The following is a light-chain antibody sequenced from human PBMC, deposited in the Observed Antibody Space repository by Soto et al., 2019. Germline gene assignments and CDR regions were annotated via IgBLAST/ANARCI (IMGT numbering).Light chain of an antibody. CDR3: CSYAGTYIHYV. J-gene: IGLJ1*01. V-gene: IGLV2-11*01. CDR2: DVT. Sequence: QSALTQPRSVSGSPGQSVTISCTGTSSNVGGYNYVSWYQQHPGKAPKLMISDVTNRPSGVPDRFSGSKSGNTASLTISGLQPEYEADYYCCSYAGTYIHYVFGSGTKLTVL. CDR1: SSNVGGYNY.